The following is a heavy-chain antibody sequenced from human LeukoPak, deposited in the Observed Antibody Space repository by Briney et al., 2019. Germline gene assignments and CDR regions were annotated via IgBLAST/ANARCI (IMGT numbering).Heavy chain of an antibody. D-gene: IGHD2-15*01. J-gene: IGHJ6*02. CDR1: GFTFSSYW. CDR2: INSDGSST. V-gene: IGHV3-74*01. CDR3: ARLFVRLPYYYGMDV. Sequence: GGPLTLSCAASGFTFSSYWMHWVRQAPGKGLVWVSRINSDGSSTNYADSVKGRFTISRDNVKNTLYLQMNSLRAEDTAAYYCARLFVRLPYYYGMDVWGQGTTVTVSS.